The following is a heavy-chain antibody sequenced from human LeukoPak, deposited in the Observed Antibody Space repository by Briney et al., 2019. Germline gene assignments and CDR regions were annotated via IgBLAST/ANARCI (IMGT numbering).Heavy chain of an antibody. CDR2: IKQDGSEK. CDR1: GFTFSSNW. V-gene: IGHV3-7*01. CDR3: ARAREGIAVAGLYYFDY. J-gene: IGHJ4*02. D-gene: IGHD6-19*01. Sequence: PGGSLRLSCAASGFTFSSNWMSWVRQAPGKGLEWVANIKQDGSEKYYVDSVKGRFTISRDNAKNSLYLQMNSLRAEDTAVYYCARAREGIAVAGLYYFDYWGQGTLVTVSS.